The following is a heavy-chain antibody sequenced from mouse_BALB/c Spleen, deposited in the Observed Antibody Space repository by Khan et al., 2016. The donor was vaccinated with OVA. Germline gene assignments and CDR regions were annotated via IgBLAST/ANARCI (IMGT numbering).Heavy chain of an antibody. CDR2: ISYSGST. V-gene: IGHV3-2*02. Sequence: EVQLQESGPGLVKPSQSLSLTCTVTGYSITSDYAWNWIRQFPGNKLEWMGYISYSGSTTYNPSLKSRISITRDTSKDQFFLQLKSVTSEDTATYYCASDLGRYYALDYWGQGTSVTVSS. CDR1: GYSITSDYA. D-gene: IGHD4-1*01. CDR3: ASDLGRYYALDY. J-gene: IGHJ4*01.